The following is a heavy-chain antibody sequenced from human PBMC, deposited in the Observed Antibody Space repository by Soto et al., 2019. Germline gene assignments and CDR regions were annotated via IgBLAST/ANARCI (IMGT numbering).Heavy chain of an antibody. CDR3: ARDVNGIRFLEWPGPYYYYGMDV. V-gene: IGHV1-3*01. D-gene: IGHD3-3*01. J-gene: IGHJ6*02. CDR2: INAGNGNT. CDR1: GYTFTGYY. Sequence: ASVKVSCKASGYTFTGYYMHWVRQAPGQGLEWMGWINAGNGNTKYSQKFQGRVTITRDTSASTAYMELNSLRDEDTAVYYCARDVNGIRFLEWPGPYYYYGMDVWGQGTTVTVSS.